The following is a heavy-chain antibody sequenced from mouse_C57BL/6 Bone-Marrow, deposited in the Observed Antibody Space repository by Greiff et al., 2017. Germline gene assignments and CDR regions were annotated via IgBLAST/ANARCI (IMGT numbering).Heavy chain of an antibody. D-gene: IGHD1-1*01. V-gene: IGHV1-69*01. CDR3: ARDYGSSHWYFDV. CDR2: IDPSDSYT. CDR1: GYTFTSYW. J-gene: IGHJ1*03. Sequence: QVQLQQPGAELVMPGASVKLSCKASGYTFTSYWMHWVKQRPGQGLEWIGEIDPSDSYTNYNQKFQGKSTLTVDKSSSTAYMQLSSLTSEDSAVYYCARDYGSSHWYFDVWGTGTRVTVSS.